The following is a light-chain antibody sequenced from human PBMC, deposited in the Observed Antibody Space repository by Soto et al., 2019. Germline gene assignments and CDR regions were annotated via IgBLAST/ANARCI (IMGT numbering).Light chain of an antibody. CDR1: QSVSTH. V-gene: IGKV3-20*01. J-gene: IGKJ1*01. Sequence: EIVLTQSPATLSLSPGERATLACRASQSVSTHLAWYQQKPGQAPRLLIYGASTRATGIPDRFSGSGSGTDFTLTISRLEPEDSAVYYCQQYGSSPTWTFGQGTKVDIK. CDR2: GAS. CDR3: QQYGSSPTWT.